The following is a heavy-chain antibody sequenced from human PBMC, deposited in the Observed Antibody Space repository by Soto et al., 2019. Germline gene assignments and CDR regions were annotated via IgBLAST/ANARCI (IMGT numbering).Heavy chain of an antibody. V-gene: IGHV3-33*01. CDR1: GFTFSSYG. J-gene: IGHJ4*02. D-gene: IGHD5-18*01. CDR2: IWYDGSNK. CDR3: ARELNTAMAEYFDY. Sequence: GGSLRLSCAASGFTFSSYGMHWVRQAPGKGLEWVAVIWYDGSNKYYADSVKGRFTISRDNSKNTLYLQMNSLRAEDTAVYYCARELNTAMAEYFDYWGQGTLVTVSS.